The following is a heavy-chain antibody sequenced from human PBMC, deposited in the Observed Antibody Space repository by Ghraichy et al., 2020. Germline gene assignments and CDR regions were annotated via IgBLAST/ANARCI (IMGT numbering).Heavy chain of an antibody. Sequence: GGSLRLSCTASGFTFGADAMSWVRQAPGKGLEYVAVIRSKTYGGTSEYAASVKGRFTISRDDSKSNAYLQMNSLKTEDTAVYFCARERVMTSVTPHHYYGLDVWGQGTTVTVSS. CDR2: IRSKTYGGTS. V-gene: IGHV3-49*04. CDR3: ARERVMTSVTPHHYYGLDV. D-gene: IGHD4-17*01. J-gene: IGHJ6*02. CDR1: GFTFGADA.